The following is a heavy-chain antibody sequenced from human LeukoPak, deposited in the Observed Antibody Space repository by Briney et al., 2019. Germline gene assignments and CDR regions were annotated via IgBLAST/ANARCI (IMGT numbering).Heavy chain of an antibody. Sequence: GASVKVSCKASGGTFSSYAISWVRQAPGQGLEWMGGIIPIFGTANYARKFQGRVTITTDESTSTAYMELSSLRSEDAAVYYCARVTLYNWNSNWFDPWGQGTLVTVSS. CDR3: ARVTLYNWNSNWFDP. V-gene: IGHV1-69*05. CDR1: GGTFSSYA. J-gene: IGHJ5*02. CDR2: IIPIFGTA. D-gene: IGHD1-7*01.